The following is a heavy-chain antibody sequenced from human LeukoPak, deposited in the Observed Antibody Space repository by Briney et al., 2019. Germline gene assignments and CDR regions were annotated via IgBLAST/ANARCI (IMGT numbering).Heavy chain of an antibody. CDR1: GFTFSSYG. V-gene: IGHV3-30*02. CDR3: AKDGRYCSSTSCPPYSSRSYYYMDV. CDR2: IRYDGSNK. D-gene: IGHD2-2*01. Sequence: GGSLRLSCAASGFTFSSYGMHWVRQAPGKGLEWVAFIRYDGSNKYYSDSVKGRFTISRDNSKNTLYLQMNSLRAEDTAVYYCAKDGRYCSSTSCPPYSSRSYYYMDVWGKGTTVTVSS. J-gene: IGHJ6*03.